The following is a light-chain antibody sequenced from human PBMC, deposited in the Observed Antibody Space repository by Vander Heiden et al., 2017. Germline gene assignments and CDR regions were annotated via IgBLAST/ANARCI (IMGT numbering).Light chain of an antibody. CDR1: QSISSY. CDR2: AAS. Sequence: DIQITQSPSSLSASVGDRVTITCRASQSISSYLNWYQQKPGKAPTHLIYAASSLQSGVPSRFSGSGSGTDFTLTISSLQPEDFATYYCQQSYSTPYTFGQGTKLEIK. CDR3: QQSYSTPYT. V-gene: IGKV1-39*01. J-gene: IGKJ2*01.